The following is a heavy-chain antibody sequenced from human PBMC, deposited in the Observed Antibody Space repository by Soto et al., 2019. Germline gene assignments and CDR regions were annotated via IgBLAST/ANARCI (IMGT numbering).Heavy chain of an antibody. CDR1: GGSISSYY. CDR3: ARHVIEDSSSYSGFDY. J-gene: IGHJ4*02. CDR2: IYNSGST. D-gene: IGHD6-6*01. V-gene: IGHV4-59*08. Sequence: PSETLSLTCTVSGGSISSYYWSWIRQPPGKGLEWIGYIYNSGSTNYNPSLKSRVTISLDTSKNQLSLKLSSVNAADTAVYYCARHVIEDSSSYSGFDYWGQGTLVTVSS.